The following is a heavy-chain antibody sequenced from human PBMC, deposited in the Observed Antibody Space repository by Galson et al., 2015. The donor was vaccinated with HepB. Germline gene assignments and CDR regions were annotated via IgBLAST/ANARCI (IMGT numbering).Heavy chain of an antibody. CDR1: RFTFSHFL. J-gene: IGHJ4*02. CDR3: AREGNWNHDS. Sequence: SPRLSCAASRFTFSHFLMHWVRHVPGKGLEWVSRISPDGSATDNADSLKGRFTISRDNTKNSLYLQMTSLSAGDTGVYFCAREGNWNHDSWGQGTLVTVSS. CDR2: ISPDGSAT. D-gene: IGHD1-1*01. V-gene: IGHV3-74*01.